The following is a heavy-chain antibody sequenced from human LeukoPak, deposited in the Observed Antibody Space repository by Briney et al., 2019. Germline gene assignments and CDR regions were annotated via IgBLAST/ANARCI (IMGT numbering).Heavy chain of an antibody. D-gene: IGHD2-15*01. CDR1: GISFSNYS. CDR3: ARAVYCSGGGCFWYFDL. J-gene: IGHJ2*01. Sequence: GGSLRLSCAASGISFSNYSMNWVRQAPGKGREGVSLISSSSRFIYYGDSVKGRFTISRDNAKKSLYLQMNSLRAEDTAVYYCARAVYCSGGGCFWYFDLWGRGTLVTVSS. CDR2: ISSSSRFI. V-gene: IGHV3-21*01.